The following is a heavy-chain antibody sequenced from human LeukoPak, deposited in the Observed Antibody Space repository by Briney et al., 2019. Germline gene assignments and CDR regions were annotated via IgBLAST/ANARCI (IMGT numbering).Heavy chain of an antibody. V-gene: IGHV4-59*12. CDR3: ARVPYCSGGSCNYYYYYGMDV. CDR1: GGSISSYL. D-gene: IGHD2-15*01. CDR2: IYYSGST. Sequence: PSETLSLTCTVSGGSISSYLWSWIRQPPGKGLEWIGYIYYSGSTNYNPSLKSRVTILVDTSKNQFSLNLSSVTAADTAVYYCARVPYCSGGSCNYYYYYGMDVWGQGTTVTVSS. J-gene: IGHJ6*02.